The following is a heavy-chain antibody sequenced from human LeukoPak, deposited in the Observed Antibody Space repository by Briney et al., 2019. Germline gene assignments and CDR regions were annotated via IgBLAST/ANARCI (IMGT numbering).Heavy chain of an antibody. V-gene: IGHV3-30*04. CDR1: GFTFSSYA. J-gene: IGHJ6*03. CDR3: ARDPARLSGWYYYYYMDV. Sequence: GGSLRLSCAASGFTFSSYAMHWVRQAPGKGLEWVAVISYDGSNKYYADSVKGRFTISRDNSKNTLYLQMNSLRAEDTAVYYCARDPARLSGWYYYYYMDVWGKGTTVTVSS. D-gene: IGHD6-19*01. CDR2: ISYDGSNK.